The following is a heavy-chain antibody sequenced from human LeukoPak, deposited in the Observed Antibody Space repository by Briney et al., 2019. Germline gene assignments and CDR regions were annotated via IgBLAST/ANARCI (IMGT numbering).Heavy chain of an antibody. J-gene: IGHJ4*02. CDR1: GFTFSTYA. D-gene: IGHD3-10*01. CDR2: INVGGTST. CDR3: ATSYYYNAGGPFYFDF. V-gene: IGHV3-23*01. Sequence: GGSLRLSCAASGFTFSTYAMSWVRQAPGKGLEWVSGINVGGTSTYYADSVQGRFTISRDNSWNTPHLQMNSLRAEDTALYYCATSYYYNAGGPFYFDFWGQGALVTVSS.